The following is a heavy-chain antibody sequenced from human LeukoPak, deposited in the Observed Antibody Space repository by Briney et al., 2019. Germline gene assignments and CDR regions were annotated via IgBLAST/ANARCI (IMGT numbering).Heavy chain of an antibody. V-gene: IGHV3-74*01. CDR1: GFTFSSYW. J-gene: IGHJ3*02. CDR3: ARGVSGTGPDI. CDR2: IKTDGSST. Sequence: QPGGSLRLSCAASGFTFSSYWMHWVRQAPGKGLVWVSRIKTDGSSTDYADSVKGRFTISRDNAKNTTYLQMNSLRAEDTAVYYCARGVSGTGPDIWGLGTMVTVSS. D-gene: IGHD5/OR15-5a*01.